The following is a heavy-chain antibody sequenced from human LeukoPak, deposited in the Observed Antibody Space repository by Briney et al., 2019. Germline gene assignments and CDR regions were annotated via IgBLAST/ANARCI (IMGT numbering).Heavy chain of an antibody. CDR2: ISGSGGST. D-gene: IGHD6-19*01. CDR3: AKSHTSGWYRGNWFDP. V-gene: IGHV3-23*01. CDR1: GFTFSSYA. Sequence: GGSLRLSCAASGFTFSSYAMSWVRQAPGKGLEWVSAISGSGGSTYYADSVKGRFTISRDNSKNTLYLQMNSLRVEDTAVYYCAKSHTSGWYRGNWFDPWGQGTLVTVSS. J-gene: IGHJ5*02.